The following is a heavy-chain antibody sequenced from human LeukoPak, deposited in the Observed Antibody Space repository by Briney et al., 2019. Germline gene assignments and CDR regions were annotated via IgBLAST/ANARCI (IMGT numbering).Heavy chain of an antibody. D-gene: IGHD3-16*02. J-gene: IGHJ3*02. CDR3: ARGTHYDYVWGSYRSLNDAFDI. CDR1: GDTFSSCT. Sequence: ASVKVSCKASGDTFSSCTISWVRQAPGQGLEWMGGIIPLFGTTNYAQKFQDRVTTTADESTSTAYMELSSLRSEDTAVYYCARGTHYDYVWGSYRSLNDAFDIWGQGTMVTVSS. CDR2: IIPLFGTT. V-gene: IGHV1-69*13.